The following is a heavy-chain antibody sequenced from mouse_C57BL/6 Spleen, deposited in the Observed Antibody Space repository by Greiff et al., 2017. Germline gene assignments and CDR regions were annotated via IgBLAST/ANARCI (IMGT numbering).Heavy chain of an antibody. CDR3: TTSLITTVVATSDY. V-gene: IGHV14-4*01. Sequence: EVKLQQSGAELVRPGASVKLSCTASGFNIKDDYMHWVKQRPEQGLEWIGWIDPENGDTEYASKFPGKATITADTSSNTAYLQLSSLTSEDTAVYYCTTSLITTVVATSDYWGQGTTLTVSS. J-gene: IGHJ2*01. D-gene: IGHD1-1*01. CDR1: GFNIKDDY. CDR2: IDPENGDT.